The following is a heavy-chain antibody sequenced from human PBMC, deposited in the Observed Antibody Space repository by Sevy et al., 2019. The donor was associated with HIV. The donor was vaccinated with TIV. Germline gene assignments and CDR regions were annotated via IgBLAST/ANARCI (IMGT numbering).Heavy chain of an antibody. V-gene: IGHV3-49*03. Sequence: GGSLRLSCTASGFTFGDYAMSWFRQAPGKGLEWVGFIRSKAYGGTTEYAASVKGRFTTSRDDSKSIAYLQMNSLKTEDTAVYYCTRDSNYGDYGYYYYYMDVWGKGTTVTVSS. D-gene: IGHD4-17*01. J-gene: IGHJ6*03. CDR2: IRSKAYGGTT. CDR1: GFTFGDYA. CDR3: TRDSNYGDYGYYYYYMDV.